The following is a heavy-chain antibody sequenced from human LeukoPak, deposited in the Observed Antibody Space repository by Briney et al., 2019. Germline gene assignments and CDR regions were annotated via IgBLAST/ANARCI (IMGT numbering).Heavy chain of an antibody. CDR3: AERGITMIGGV. Sequence: PAGSLRLSCVASGFTFSSYSMNWVRQAPGKGLEWVSYISSSGSTIYYADSVKGLFTISRDNAKNSLYLQMNSLRAEDTAVYYCAERGITMIGGVWGKGTTVTISS. J-gene: IGHJ6*04. CDR2: ISSSGSTI. D-gene: IGHD3-10*02. CDR1: GFTFSSYS. V-gene: IGHV3-48*04.